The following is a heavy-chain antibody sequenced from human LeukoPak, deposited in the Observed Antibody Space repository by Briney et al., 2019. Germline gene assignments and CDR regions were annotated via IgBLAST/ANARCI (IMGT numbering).Heavy chain of an antibody. CDR2: INPNSGGT. J-gene: IGHJ4*02. D-gene: IGHD2-15*01. CDR1: GYTFTGYY. V-gene: IGHV1-2*02. Sequence: ASVKVSCKASGYTFTGYYMHWVRQAPGQGLEGMGWINPNSGGTNYAQKFQGRVTMTRDTSISTAYMELSRLRSDDTAVYYCATERCSGGSCYASDYWGLGTLVTVSS. CDR3: ATERCSGGSCYASDY.